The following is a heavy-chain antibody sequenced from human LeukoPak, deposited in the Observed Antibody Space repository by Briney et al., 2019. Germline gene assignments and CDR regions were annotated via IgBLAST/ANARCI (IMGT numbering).Heavy chain of an antibody. CDR2: INSDGSST. CDR3: TRGYYYGSGSYYILAY. V-gene: IGHV3-74*01. J-gene: IGHJ4*02. Sequence: GGSLRLSCAASGFTFSSYWMHWVRQAPGKGLVWVSRINSDGSSTSYADSVKGRFTISRDNAKNTLYLQMNSLRAEDTAVYYCTRGYYYGSGSYYILAYWGQGTLVTVSS. CDR1: GFTFSSYW. D-gene: IGHD3-10*01.